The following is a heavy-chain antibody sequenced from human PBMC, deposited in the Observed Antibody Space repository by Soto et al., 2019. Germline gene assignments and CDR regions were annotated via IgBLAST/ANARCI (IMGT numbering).Heavy chain of an antibody. J-gene: IGHJ4*02. CDR2: IIPILGIA. Sequence: SVKVSCKASGGTFSNYAISWVRQAPGQGLEWMGGIIPILGIANFAQKFQGRVTITADESTSTAYMELSSLRSEDTAVYYCARAPLHGYFDWLLDYWGQGTLVTVSS. V-gene: IGHV1-69*10. D-gene: IGHD3-9*01. CDR1: GGTFSNYA. CDR3: ARAPLHGYFDWLLDY.